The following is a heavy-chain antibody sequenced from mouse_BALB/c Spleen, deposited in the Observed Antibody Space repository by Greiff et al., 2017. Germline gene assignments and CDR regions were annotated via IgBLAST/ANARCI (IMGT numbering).Heavy chain of an antibody. CDR1: GFSLTSYG. J-gene: IGHJ4*01. V-gene: IGHV2-6-4*01. Sequence: VQLVESGPGLVAPSQSLSITCTVSGFSLTSYGVHWVRQPPGKGLEWLGMIWGGGSTDYNSALKSRLSISKDNSKSQVFLKMNSLQTDDTAMYYCARNENGNYDYAMDYWGQGTSVTVSS. D-gene: IGHD2-1*01. CDR2: IWGGGST. CDR3: ARNENGNYDYAMDY.